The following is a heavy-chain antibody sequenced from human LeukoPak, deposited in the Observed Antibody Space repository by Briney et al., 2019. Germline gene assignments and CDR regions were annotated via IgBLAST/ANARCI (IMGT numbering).Heavy chain of an antibody. CDR3: ARGVGATFHNWFDP. Sequence: PSETLSLTCAASGGSISSGGYSWSWIRQPPGKGLEWIGYIYHSGSTYYNPSLKSRVTISVDRSKNQFSLKLSSVTAADTAVYYCARGVGATFHNWFDPWGQGTLVTVSS. J-gene: IGHJ5*02. CDR1: GGSISSGGYS. D-gene: IGHD1-26*01. CDR2: IYHSGST. V-gene: IGHV4-30-2*01.